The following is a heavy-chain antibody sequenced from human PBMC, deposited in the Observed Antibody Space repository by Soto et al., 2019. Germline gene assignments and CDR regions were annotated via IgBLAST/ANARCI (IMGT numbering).Heavy chain of an antibody. CDR1: GGTFSSYA. J-gene: IGHJ4*02. D-gene: IGHD3-22*01. CDR2: IIPIFGTA. V-gene: IGHV1-69*13. Sequence: SVKVSCKASGGTFSSYAISRVRQAPGQGLEWMGGIIPIFGTANYAQKFQGRVTITADESTSTAYMELSSLRSEDTAVYYCARYYYDSSGYYSADYWGQGTLVTVSS. CDR3: ARYYYDSSGYYSADY.